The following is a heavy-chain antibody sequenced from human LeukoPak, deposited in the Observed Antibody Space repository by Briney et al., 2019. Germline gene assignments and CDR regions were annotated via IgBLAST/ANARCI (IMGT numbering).Heavy chain of an antibody. CDR1: GYTFNGYY. D-gene: IGHD2-2*01. CDR2: VIPIFGTA. Sequence: GASVKVSCKASGYTFNGYYIHWVRQAPGQGLEWMWGVIPIFGTANYAQPSQGRVTITADESTSTAYMELSSLRSEDTAVFYCARGSVVVPAAPTATRVGYYYYYMDVWGKGTTVTISS. V-gene: IGHV1-69*13. J-gene: IGHJ6*03. CDR3: ARGSVVVPAAPTATRVGYYYYYMDV.